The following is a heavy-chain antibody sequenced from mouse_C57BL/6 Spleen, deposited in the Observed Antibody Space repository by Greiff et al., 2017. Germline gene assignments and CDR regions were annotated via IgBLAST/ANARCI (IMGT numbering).Heavy chain of an antibody. CDR3: ARITGTRTWFAY. V-gene: IGHV1-69*01. Sequence: LQQPGAELVMPGASVKLSCKASGYTFTSYWMHWVKQRPGQGLEWIGEIDPSDSYTNYNQKFKGKSTLTVDKSSSTAYMQLSSLTSEDSAVYYCARITGTRTWFAYWGQGTLVTVSA. D-gene: IGHD4-1*01. CDR1: GYTFTSYW. J-gene: IGHJ3*01. CDR2: IDPSDSYT.